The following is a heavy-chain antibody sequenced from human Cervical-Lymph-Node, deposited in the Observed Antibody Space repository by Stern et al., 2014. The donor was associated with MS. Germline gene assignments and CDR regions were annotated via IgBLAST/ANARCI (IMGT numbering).Heavy chain of an antibody. CDR2: FTPKLGIM. Sequence: QVQLVQSGAEVKKPGSSVKVSCKASGGIFSTYTISWVRQAPGQGLEGLGRFTPKLGIMICIQDLGGSITLTADRPHRPVFMELRSLTSADTAVYFCASGKYSFGSGPESWGQGTLVIVSS. CDR3: ASGKYSFGSGPES. J-gene: IGHJ4*02. D-gene: IGHD3-10*01. CDR1: GGIFSTYT. V-gene: IGHV1-69*02.